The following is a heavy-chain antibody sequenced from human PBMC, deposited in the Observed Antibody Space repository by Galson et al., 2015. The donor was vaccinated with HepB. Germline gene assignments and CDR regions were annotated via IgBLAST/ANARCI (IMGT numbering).Heavy chain of an antibody. CDR1: GFTFSSYW. CDR2: INSDGSST. D-gene: IGHD2-2*01. CDR3: ASYTAIKNYCSSTSCSPLGAFDI. Sequence: SLRLSCAASGFTFSSYWMHWVRQAPGKGLVWVSRINSDGSSTSYADSVKGRFTISRDNAKNTLYLQMNSLRAEDTAVYYCASYTAIKNYCSSTSCSPLGAFDIWGQGTMVTVSS. V-gene: IGHV3-74*01. J-gene: IGHJ3*02.